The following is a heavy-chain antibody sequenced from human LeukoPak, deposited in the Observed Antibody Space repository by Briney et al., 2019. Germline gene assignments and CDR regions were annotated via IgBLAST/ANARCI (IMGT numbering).Heavy chain of an antibody. Sequence: GASVKVSCKASGYTFTSYDINWVRQATGQGLEWMGWMNPNSGNTGYAQKFQGRVTITRNTSISTAYMELSSLRSEDTAVYYCATDLLGKVAHLHRSYHWGQGTLVTVSS. CDR2: MNPNSGNT. J-gene: IGHJ4*02. D-gene: IGHD2-21*01. CDR3: ATDLLGKVAHLHRSYH. CDR1: GYTFTSYD. V-gene: IGHV1-8*03.